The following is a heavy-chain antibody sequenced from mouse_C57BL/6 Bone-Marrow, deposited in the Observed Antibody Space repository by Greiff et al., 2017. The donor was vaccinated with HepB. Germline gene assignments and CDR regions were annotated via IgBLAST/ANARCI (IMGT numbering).Heavy chain of an antibody. J-gene: IGHJ3*01. Sequence: EVQLVESGGDLVKPGGSLKLSCAASGFTFSSYGMSWVRQTPDKRLEWVATISSGGSYTYYPDSVKGRFTISRDNAKNTLYLQMSSLKSEDTAMYYCARHNDYDQTAWFAYWGQGTLVTVSA. CDR2: ISSGGSYT. V-gene: IGHV5-6*01. D-gene: IGHD2-4*01. CDR1: GFTFSSYG. CDR3: ARHNDYDQTAWFAY.